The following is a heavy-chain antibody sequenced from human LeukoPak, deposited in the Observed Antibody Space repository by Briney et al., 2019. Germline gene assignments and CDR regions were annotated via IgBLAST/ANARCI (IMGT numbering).Heavy chain of an antibody. Sequence: GGSLRLSCAASGFTVSSSYMSWVRQAPGKGLEWVSVIYSSGSTYYADSVKGRFTISRDNSKNTLYLQMNSLRAEDTAVYYCAKEGTDSSGYYYGYFDYWGQGTLVTVSS. CDR1: GFTVSSSY. D-gene: IGHD3-22*01. V-gene: IGHV3-66*03. CDR2: IYSSGST. CDR3: AKEGTDSSGYYYGYFDY. J-gene: IGHJ4*02.